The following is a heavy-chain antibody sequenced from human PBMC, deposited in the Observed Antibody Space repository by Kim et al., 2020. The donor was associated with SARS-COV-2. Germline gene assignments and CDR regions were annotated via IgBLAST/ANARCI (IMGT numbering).Heavy chain of an antibody. V-gene: IGHV3-74*01. CDR2: MNSDGRST. CDR3: ARVGHLGADYWGAQLYYFDY. Sequence: GGSLRLSCAASGFTFRRSWMHWVRQAPGKGLVWVSRMNSDGRSTSYGDSVKGRFTISRDNAKNTQYLQMNSLRAEDTAGYYCARVGHLGADYWGAQLYYFDYWGQGPLVTVSS. D-gene: IGHD7-27*01. CDR1: GFTFRRSW. J-gene: IGHJ4*02.